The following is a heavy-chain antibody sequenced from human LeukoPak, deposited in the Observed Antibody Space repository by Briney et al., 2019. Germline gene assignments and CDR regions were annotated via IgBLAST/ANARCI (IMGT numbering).Heavy chain of an antibody. J-gene: IGHJ4*02. V-gene: IGHV3-7*01. D-gene: IGHD2-2*01. CDR3: ARDIGYCSSTSCYGIPLFDY. Sequence: GGSLRLSCAASGFTFSSYAMSWVRQAPGKGLEWVANIKQDGSEKYCVDSVKGRFTISRDNAKNSLYLQMNSLRAEDTAVYYCARDIGYCSSTSCYGIPLFDYWGQGTLVTVSS. CDR1: GFTFSSYA. CDR2: IKQDGSEK.